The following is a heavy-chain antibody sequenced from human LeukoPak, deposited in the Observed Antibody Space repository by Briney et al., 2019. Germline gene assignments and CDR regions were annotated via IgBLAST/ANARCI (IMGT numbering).Heavy chain of an antibody. CDR3: ARGGTDYGSGADRTHFDY. CDR1: GITVSSNH. J-gene: IGHJ4*02. Sequence: GSPRLSSADSGITVSSNHMSWVRPAPGKGRGWGSVFYTGGSTYYADSVKGRFTISRDNSKNTLYLQMNSLRAEDTAVYYCARGGTDYGSGADRTHFDYWGQGTLVTVSS. V-gene: IGHV3-66*01. D-gene: IGHD3-10*01. CDR2: FYTGGST.